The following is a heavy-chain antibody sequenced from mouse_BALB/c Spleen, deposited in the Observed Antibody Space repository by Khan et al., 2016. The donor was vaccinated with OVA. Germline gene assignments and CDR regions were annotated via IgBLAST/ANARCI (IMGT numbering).Heavy chain of an antibody. D-gene: IGHD3-2*02. CDR3: ASEGGYLNDMDY. J-gene: IGHJ4*01. CDR2: INTYTGEP. Sequence: QLQQSGPELKKPGETVKISCKASGYTFTNYGMNWVKQAPGKGLKWMGWINTYTGEPTYADDFKGRFAFSLETSASTAYLQINNNKNEDKATYLSASEGGYLNDMDYGGQGTTVTVSS. CDR1: GYTFTNYG. V-gene: IGHV9-1*02.